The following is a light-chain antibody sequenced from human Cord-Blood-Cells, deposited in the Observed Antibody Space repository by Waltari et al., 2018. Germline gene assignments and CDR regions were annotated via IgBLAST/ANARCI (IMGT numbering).Light chain of an antibody. CDR2: DHK. Sequence: QSVLTQPPSVSAAPGQKVTISCSGSSSNIGNNYVSWYQQLPGTAPKLLIYDHKQRPSGIPRLFAGSKSGTSATLSITGLQTGDEADYYSGTWDSRQSWAFGGGTKLTVL. CDR1: SSNIGNNY. J-gene: IGLJ3*02. V-gene: IGLV1-51*01. CDR3: GTWDSRQSWA.